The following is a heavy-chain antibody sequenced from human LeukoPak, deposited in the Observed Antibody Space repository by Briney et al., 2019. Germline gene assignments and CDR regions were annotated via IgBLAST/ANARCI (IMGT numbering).Heavy chain of an antibody. V-gene: IGHV3-21*01. CDR1: GFTFSSYS. CDR2: ISSSSSYI. D-gene: IGHD5-12*01. CDR3: ARDLGYSGHDWGY. J-gene: IGHJ4*02. Sequence: GGSLRLSCAASGFTFSSYSMNWVRQAPGKGLEWVSSISSSSSYIYYADSVKGRFTISRDNAKNSLYLQMNSLRAEDTAVYYCARDLGYSGHDWGYWGQGTLVTVSS.